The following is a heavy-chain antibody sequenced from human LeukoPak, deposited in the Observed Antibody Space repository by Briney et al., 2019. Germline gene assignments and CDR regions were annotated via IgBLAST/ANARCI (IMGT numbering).Heavy chain of an antibody. CDR2: IHYSGNT. V-gene: IGHV4-39*02. J-gene: IGHJ4*02. CDR1: GVSISSSNYY. Sequence: PSETLSLTCTVSGVSISSSNYYWGWIRQPPGKGLEWIGSIHYSGNTYYNPSLKSRVTISVDTSKNHFSLKLSSVTAADTAVYYCARPSVGTTRVDYWGQGTLVTVSS. D-gene: IGHD1-26*01. CDR3: ARPSVGTTRVDY.